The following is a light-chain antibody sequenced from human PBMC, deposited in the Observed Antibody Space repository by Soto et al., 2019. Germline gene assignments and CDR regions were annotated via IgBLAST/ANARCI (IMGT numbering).Light chain of an antibody. V-gene: IGKV3-15*01. CDR1: QSVHSY. CDR2: GVS. CDR3: QQYHSLPPT. Sequence: EIVMTQSPATLSVSPGERVTLSCRASQSVHSYLGWYQQKPGLAPRLLIYGVSTRATGIPARFSGSGSGTEFTLTISSLQSEDFAVYYCQQYHSLPPTFGQGTRLEIK. J-gene: IGKJ5*01.